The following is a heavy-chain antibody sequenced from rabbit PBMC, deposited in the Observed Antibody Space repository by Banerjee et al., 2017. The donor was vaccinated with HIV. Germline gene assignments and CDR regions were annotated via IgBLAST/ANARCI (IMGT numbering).Heavy chain of an antibody. J-gene: IGHJ4*01. CDR3: ARGGGYAGYGYATGFDL. V-gene: IGHV1S45*01. CDR1: GFSLNSNYV. D-gene: IGHD6-1*01. Sequence: QEQLEESGGGLVQPEGSLTLTCTASGFSLNSNYVMCWVRQAPGKRPEWIACIYASSSGITYYANWAKGRFTISKTSSTTVTLQMTSLTAADTATYFCARGGGYAGYGYATGFDLWGQGTLVTVS. CDR2: IYASSSGIT.